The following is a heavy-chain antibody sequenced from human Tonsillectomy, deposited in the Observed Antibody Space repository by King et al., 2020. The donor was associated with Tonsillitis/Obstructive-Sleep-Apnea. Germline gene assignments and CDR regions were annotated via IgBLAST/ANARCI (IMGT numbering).Heavy chain of an antibody. CDR1: GFTFSSYS. CDR3: ACIAYYYDSSGYYGENFDY. J-gene: IGHJ4*02. V-gene: IGHV3-21*01. CDR2: ISSSSSYI. D-gene: IGHD3-22*01. Sequence: VQLVESGGGLVKPGGSLRLSCAASGFTFSSYSMNWVRKAPGKGLEWVSSISSSSSYIYYADSVKGRFTISRDNAKNSLYLQMNSLRAEDTAVYYCACIAYYYDSSGYYGENFDYWGQGTLVTVSS.